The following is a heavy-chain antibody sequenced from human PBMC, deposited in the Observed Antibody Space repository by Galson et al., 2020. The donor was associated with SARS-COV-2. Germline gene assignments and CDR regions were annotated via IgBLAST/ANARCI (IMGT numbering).Heavy chain of an antibody. V-gene: IGHV3-74*01. J-gene: IGHJ4*02. CDR1: GFTFGDYW. CDR2: INTDGTDI. CDR3: VRGTNFALGVDY. Sequence: GESLKISCAASGFTFGDYWMHWVRQAPGKGLVWVSRINTDGTDISYADAVKGRFTISRDNAKNMLYLQMDSLRAEDTALYYCVRGTNFALGVDYWGQGSLVTVSS. D-gene: IGHD3-16*01.